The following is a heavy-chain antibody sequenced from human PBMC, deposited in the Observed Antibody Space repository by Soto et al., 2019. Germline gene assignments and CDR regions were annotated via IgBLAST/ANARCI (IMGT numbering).Heavy chain of an antibody. D-gene: IGHD3-3*01. V-gene: IGHV1-46*01. J-gene: IGHJ6*02. CDR1: GGTFSSYT. CDR2: INPSGGST. Sequence: ASVKVSCKASGGTFSSYTISWVRQAPGQGLEWMGIINPSGGSTSYAQKFQGRVTMTRDTSTSTVYMELSSLRSEDTAVYYCARRTGDFWSGYSKIPPYYYGMDVWGQGTTVTVSS. CDR3: ARRTGDFWSGYSKIPPYYYGMDV.